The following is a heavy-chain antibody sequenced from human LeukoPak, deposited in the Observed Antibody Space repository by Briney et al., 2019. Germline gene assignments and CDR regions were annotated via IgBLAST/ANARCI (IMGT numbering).Heavy chain of an antibody. CDR3: ARLPRGLIRSY. D-gene: IGHD3-16*01. J-gene: IGHJ4*02. CDR2: IFYSGST. CDR1: GGSISTSNYY. V-gene: IGHV4-39*07. Sequence: SETLSLTCTVSGGSISTSNYYWGWIRQPPGKGLEWIGNIFYSGSTYYSPSLRSRVTISLDTSRNQFSLKLNSVTAADTAVYYCARLPRGLIRSYWGQGTLVTVSS.